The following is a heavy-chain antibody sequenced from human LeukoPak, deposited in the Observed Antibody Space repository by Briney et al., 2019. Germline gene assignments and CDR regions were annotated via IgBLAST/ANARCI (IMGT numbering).Heavy chain of an antibody. J-gene: IGHJ4*02. Sequence: SETLSLTCTVSGGSISSYCWSWIRQPPGKGLEWIGYIYYSGSTNYNPSLKSRVTISVDTSKNQFSLKLSPVTAADTAVYYCARQRGYSGYDYFIENWGQGTLVTVSS. CDR2: IYYSGST. CDR3: ARQRGYSGYDYFIEN. D-gene: IGHD5-12*01. CDR1: GGSISSYC. V-gene: IGHV4-59*01.